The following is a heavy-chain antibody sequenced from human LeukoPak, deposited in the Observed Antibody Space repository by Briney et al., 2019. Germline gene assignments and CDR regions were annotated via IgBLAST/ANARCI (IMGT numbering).Heavy chain of an antibody. CDR3: ARDQGCTSTNCYSLFFHY. J-gene: IGHJ4*02. D-gene: IGHD2-2*01. Sequence: PGGSLRLSCAASGFTFSTYGMHWVRQAPGKGLEGVALLWYDGSNKYYADSVKGRFTISRDNSKNMLYLQMNSLRAEDTAVYYCARDQGCTSTNCYSLFFHYWGQGTLVTVSS. CDR2: LWYDGSNK. CDR1: GFTFSTYG. V-gene: IGHV3-33*01.